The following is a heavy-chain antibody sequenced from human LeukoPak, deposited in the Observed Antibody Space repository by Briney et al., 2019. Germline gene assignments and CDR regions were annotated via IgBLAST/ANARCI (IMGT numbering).Heavy chain of an antibody. V-gene: IGHV3-7*04. CDR3: ARDRGFSYGIDF. CDR2: IQQDGSEK. D-gene: IGHD5-18*01. CDR1: GFTFSDYW. J-gene: IGHJ4*02. Sequence: PSGGSLRLSCAASGFTFSDYWMSWVRQVPGKGLEWVANIQQDGSEKYYVDSVKGRFTISRDNAKKSLFLQVSSLRGEDTAVYYCARDRGFSYGIDFWGQGTLVTVSS.